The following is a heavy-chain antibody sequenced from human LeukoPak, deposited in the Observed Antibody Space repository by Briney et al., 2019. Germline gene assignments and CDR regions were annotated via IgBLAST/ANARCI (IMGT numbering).Heavy chain of an antibody. CDR1: GGSISSYY. V-gene: IGHV4-59*01. CDR2: IYYSGST. Sequence: SETLFLTCTVSGGSISSYYWSWIRQPPGKGLEWIGYIYYSGSTNSNPSLKSRLTISVDTSKNQFSLKLSSVTAADTAVYYCARDAYCGGDCYSDWGQGTLVTVSS. CDR3: ARDAYCGGDCYSD. J-gene: IGHJ4*02. D-gene: IGHD2-21*02.